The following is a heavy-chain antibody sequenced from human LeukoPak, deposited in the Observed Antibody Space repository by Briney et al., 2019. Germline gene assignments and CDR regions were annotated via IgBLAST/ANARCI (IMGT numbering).Heavy chain of an antibody. D-gene: IGHD5-18*01. V-gene: IGHV1-2*02. CDR3: ARGGPPKTWIQLWGWFDP. CDR2: INPNSGGT. J-gene: IGHJ5*02. CDR1: GYTFTSYG. Sequence: AASVKVSCKASGYTFTSYGISWVRQAPGQGLEWMGWINPNSGGTNYAQKFQGRVTMTRDTSISTAYMELGRLRSDDTAVYYCARGGPPKTWIQLWGWFDPWGQGTLVTVSS.